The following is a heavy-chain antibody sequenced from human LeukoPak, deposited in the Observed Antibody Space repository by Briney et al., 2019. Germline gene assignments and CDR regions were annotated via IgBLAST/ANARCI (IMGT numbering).Heavy chain of an antibody. D-gene: IGHD5-12*01. J-gene: IGHJ4*02. CDR2: IKQDGSEK. Sequence: GGSLRLSCAASGFTFSSYWMSWVRQAPGKGLEWVANIKQDGSEKYYVDSVKGRFTISRDNAKNSLYLQMNSLRAEDTAVYYCARAVRYSGYGAGPVDYWGQGTLVTVSS. CDR1: GFTFSSYW. CDR3: ARAVRYSGYGAGPVDY. V-gene: IGHV3-7*02.